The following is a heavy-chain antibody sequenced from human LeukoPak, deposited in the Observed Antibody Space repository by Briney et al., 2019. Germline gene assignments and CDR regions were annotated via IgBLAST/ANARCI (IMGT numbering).Heavy chain of an antibody. D-gene: IGHD4-11*01. J-gene: IGHJ2*01. CDR2: ITASGGST. Sequence: GGSLRLSCAASEFTFSSNAMTWVRQAPGKGLEWVAAITASGGSTQYADSVKGRFTISRDNPKNTLFLQMNSLRAEDTAVYYCAKTRPSWYFDLWGRGTLVTVSS. CDR1: EFTFSSNA. CDR3: AKTRPSWYFDL. V-gene: IGHV3-23*01.